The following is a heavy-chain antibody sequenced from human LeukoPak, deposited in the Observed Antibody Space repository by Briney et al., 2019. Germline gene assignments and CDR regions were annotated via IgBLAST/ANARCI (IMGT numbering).Heavy chain of an antibody. V-gene: IGHV4-39*01. CDR3: ASLARFGGYSDY. J-gene: IGHJ4*02. CDR2: IYYSGST. CDR1: GGSISSSSYY. D-gene: IGHD5-12*01. Sequence: SETLSLTCTVSGGSISSSSYYWGWIRQPPGKGLEWIGSIYYSGSTYYNPSLKSRVTISVYTSKNQFSLKLSSVTAADTAVYYCASLARFGGYSDYWGQGTLVTVSS.